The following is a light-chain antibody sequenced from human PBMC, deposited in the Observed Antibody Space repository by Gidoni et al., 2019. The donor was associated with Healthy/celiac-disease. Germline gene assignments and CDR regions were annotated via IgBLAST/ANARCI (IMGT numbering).Light chain of an antibody. CDR3: AAWADSLHAVV. Sequence: QSVRTHPPSASGTTGQRVTISSSASSSNIGSNTVKWYQQLPGPAPQLLIARTNQRPSGVPARFSGSKSGTSASLAISGLPSEYEADYYCAAWADSLHAVVFGGGTKLTVL. V-gene: IGLV1-44*01. CDR1: SSNIGSNT. J-gene: IGLJ2*01. CDR2: RTN.